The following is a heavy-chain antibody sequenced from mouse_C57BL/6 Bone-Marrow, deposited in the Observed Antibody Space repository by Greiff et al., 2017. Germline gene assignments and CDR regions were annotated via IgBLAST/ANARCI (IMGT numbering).Heavy chain of an antibody. D-gene: IGHD2-1*01. J-gene: IGHJ3*01. CDR1: GFTFSDAW. V-gene: IGHV6-6*01. Sequence: EVKVEESGGGLVQPGGSMKLSCAASGFTFSDAWMDWVRQSPEKGLEWVAEIRNKANNHATYYAESVKGRFTISRDDSKGSVYLLRNSLRVEYIGIYYCTGGNYVRFASWGQGTLVTVST. CDR3: TGGNYVRFAS. CDR2: IRNKANNHAT.